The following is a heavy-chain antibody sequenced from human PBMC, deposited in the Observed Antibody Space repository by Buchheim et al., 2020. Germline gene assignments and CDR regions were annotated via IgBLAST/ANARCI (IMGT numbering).Heavy chain of an antibody. CDR2: ISYDGSNK. D-gene: IGHD6-19*01. CDR3: AKDHVSGVWLGYFDY. V-gene: IGHV3-30*18. Sequence: QVQLVESGGGVVQPGRSLRLSCAASGFTFSSYGMHWVRQAPGKGLEWVAVISYDGSNKYYADSVKGRFTISRDNSKNTLYLQMNSLRAEDTAVYYCAKDHVSGVWLGYFDYWGQGTL. J-gene: IGHJ4*02. CDR1: GFTFSSYG.